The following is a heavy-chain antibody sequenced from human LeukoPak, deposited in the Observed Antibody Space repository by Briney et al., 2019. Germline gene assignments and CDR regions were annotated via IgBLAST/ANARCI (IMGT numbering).Heavy chain of an antibody. D-gene: IGHD6-19*01. CDR1: GFTFSSYS. J-gene: IGHJ4*02. V-gene: IGHV3-21*04. CDR3: AKDAVAGTRYYFDS. Sequence: GGSLRLSCAASGFTFSSYSMNWVRQAPGKGLEWVSSISSSSSYIYYADSVKGRFTISRDNAKNSLYLQMNSLRGEDTAIYYCAKDAVAGTRYYFDSWGQGALVTVSS. CDR2: ISSSSSYI.